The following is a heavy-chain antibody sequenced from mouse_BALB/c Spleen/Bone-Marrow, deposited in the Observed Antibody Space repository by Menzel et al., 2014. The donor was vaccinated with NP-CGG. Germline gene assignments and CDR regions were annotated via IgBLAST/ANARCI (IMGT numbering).Heavy chain of an antibody. D-gene: IGHD1-2*01. V-gene: IGHV4-1*02. CDR1: GFDFSRYW. CDR3: ARMHYYGYVAY. Sequence: EVQLQQSGGGLVQPGGSLKLSCAASGFDFSRYWMSWVRQAPGKGLEWIGEINPDSSTINYTPSLKDKFIISRDNAKNALYLQMSKVRSEDTALYYCARMHYYGYVAYWGQGTLVTVSA. J-gene: IGHJ3*01. CDR2: INPDSSTI.